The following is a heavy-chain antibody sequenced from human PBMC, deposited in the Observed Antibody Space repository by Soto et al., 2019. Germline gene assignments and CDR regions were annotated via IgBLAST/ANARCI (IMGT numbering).Heavy chain of an antibody. CDR2: FDPEDGET. CDR1: GYTLTELS. CDR3: ATWGRYCISTSCYHHDY. V-gene: IGHV1-24*01. Sequence: ASVKVSCKVSGYTLTELSMHWVRQAPGKGLEWMGGFDPEDGETIYAQKFQGRVTMTEDTSTDTAYMELSSLRSEDTAVYYCATWGRYCISTSCYHHDYWGQGTLVTVSS. D-gene: IGHD2-2*01. J-gene: IGHJ4*02.